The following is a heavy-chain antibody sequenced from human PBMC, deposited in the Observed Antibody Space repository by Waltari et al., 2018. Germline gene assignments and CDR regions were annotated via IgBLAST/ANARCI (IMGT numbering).Heavy chain of an antibody. V-gene: IGHV4-39*07. J-gene: IGHJ4*02. Sequence: QLQLQESGPGLVKPSATLSLTCTVSGGSISRSSYYWCWVRQPPGKGLEWIGSIYYSGSTYYNPSLKSRVTISVDTSKNQFSLRVSSVTAADTAVFYCARMVRGYCSSTSCHTDHWGQGTLVTVSS. D-gene: IGHD2-2*01. CDR2: IYYSGST. CDR1: GGSISRSSYY. CDR3: ARMVRGYCSSTSCHTDH.